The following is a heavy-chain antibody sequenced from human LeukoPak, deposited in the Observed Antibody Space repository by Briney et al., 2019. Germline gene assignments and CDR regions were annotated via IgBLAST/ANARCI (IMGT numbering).Heavy chain of an antibody. CDR2: ISYDGSNK. CDR1: GFTFSSYG. V-gene: IGHV3-30*18. J-gene: IGHJ4*02. CDR3: AKRMGPSTIATDLDY. D-gene: IGHD1-1*01. Sequence: PGGSLRLSCAASGFTFSSYGMYWVRQAPGKGLEWVAVISYDGSNKYYADSVKGRFTISRDNSKNTLYLQMNSLRAEDTAVYYCAKRMGPSTIATDLDYWGQGTPVTVSS.